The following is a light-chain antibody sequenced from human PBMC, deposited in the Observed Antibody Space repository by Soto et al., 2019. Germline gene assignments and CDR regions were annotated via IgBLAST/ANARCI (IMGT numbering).Light chain of an antibody. Sequence: EIVMTQSPATLSVSPGERATLSCRASQSVNSNLAWYRQKPGQAPSLLIYGASTRATGVPARFSGSGSGTEFTLTISSLQSEDFAVYYCQQYNKWPPYTFGQGTKLEIK. V-gene: IGKV3-15*01. CDR1: QSVNSN. J-gene: IGKJ2*01. CDR3: QQYNKWPPYT. CDR2: GAS.